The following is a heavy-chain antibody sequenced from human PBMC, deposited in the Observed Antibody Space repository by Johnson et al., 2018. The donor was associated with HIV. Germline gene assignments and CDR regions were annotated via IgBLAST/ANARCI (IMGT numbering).Heavy chain of an antibody. CDR1: GFTVSSNY. V-gene: IGHV3-53*01. D-gene: IGHD1-26*01. Sequence: VQLVESGGGLIQPGGSMRLSCAASGFTVSSNYMSWVRQAPGKGLEWVSVIYSGGSTYYADSVKGRFTISRDNAKNSLYLQMNSLRAEDTAVYYCARTSGSYYERDAFDIWGQGTMVTVSS. CDR3: ARTSGSYYERDAFDI. CDR2: IYSGGST. J-gene: IGHJ3*02.